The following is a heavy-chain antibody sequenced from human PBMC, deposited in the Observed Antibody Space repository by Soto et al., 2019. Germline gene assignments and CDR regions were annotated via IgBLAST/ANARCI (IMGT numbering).Heavy chain of an antibody. CDR2: ISYDRSNK. Sequence: GSLRLSCAASGFTFRNFAMHWVRQAPGQGLEWVAVISYDRSNKYYADSVKGRFTISRDDSENTLYLHINSLRTDDTAVYYCARDSDYDMDAWGQGTTVTVSS. J-gene: IGHJ6*02. CDR1: GFTFRNFA. V-gene: IGHV3-30-3*01. CDR3: ARDSDYDMDA.